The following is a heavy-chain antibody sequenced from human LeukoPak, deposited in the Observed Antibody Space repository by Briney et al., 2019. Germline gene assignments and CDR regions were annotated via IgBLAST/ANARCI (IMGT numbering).Heavy chain of an antibody. Sequence: GGSLRLSCAASGFTFSKYWLHWLRHAPGKGLVWVSRINPDDKSASYADSVKGRFTIARDDARKTLYLQMNSLRAEDTAVYYCLTIVETTFDAFDIWGQGTMVTVSS. V-gene: IGHV3-74*01. CDR3: LTIVETTFDAFDI. CDR1: GFTFSKYW. CDR2: INPDDKSA. J-gene: IGHJ3*02. D-gene: IGHD2/OR15-2a*01.